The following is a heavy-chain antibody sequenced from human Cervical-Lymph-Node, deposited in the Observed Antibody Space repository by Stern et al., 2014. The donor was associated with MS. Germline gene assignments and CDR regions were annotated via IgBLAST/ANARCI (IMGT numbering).Heavy chain of an antibody. CDR2: INPSGGST. V-gene: IGHV1-46*01. Sequence: VQLVQSGAEVKKPGASVKVSCKASGYTFTSYYMHWVLQAPGQGLEWMGIINPSGGSTRYAQKFQGRVTMTRDTSTSTVYMELSSLRSEDTAVYYCARDLGRGYFDYWGQGTLVTVSS. J-gene: IGHJ4*02. CDR3: ARDLGRGYFDY. CDR1: GYTFTSYY.